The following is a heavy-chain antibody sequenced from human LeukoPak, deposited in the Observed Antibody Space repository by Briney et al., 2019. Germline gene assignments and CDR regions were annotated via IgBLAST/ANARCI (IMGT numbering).Heavy chain of an antibody. V-gene: IGHV3-23*01. D-gene: IGHD3-3*01. J-gene: IGHJ4*02. CDR1: GFTFSSFA. Sequence: GGSLRLSCAASGFTFSSFAISWVRQALGQGIEWVSSISSTAATTYYADSVRGRFTISSDNAMNTLYLQLSSLRVEDTAVYYCARRTLFGVIKPPDYWGQGTLVTVSS. CDR2: ISSTAATT. CDR3: ARRTLFGVIKPPDY.